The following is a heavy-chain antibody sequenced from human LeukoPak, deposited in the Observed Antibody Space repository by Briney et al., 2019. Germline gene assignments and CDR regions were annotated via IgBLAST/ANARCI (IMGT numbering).Heavy chain of an antibody. Sequence: SVKVSCKVLGGTFRTHAISWVRLAPGQGFEWVGGIIPMIGKPHYAQQLQGRITITTDESTSTVHMELSSLRSEDTAVYFCARDGCSTTFCNTNWFDPWGQGTLVTVSS. CDR2: IIPMIGKP. CDR3: ARDGCSTTFCNTNWFDP. J-gene: IGHJ5*02. V-gene: IGHV1-69*05. D-gene: IGHD2/OR15-2a*01. CDR1: GGTFRTHA.